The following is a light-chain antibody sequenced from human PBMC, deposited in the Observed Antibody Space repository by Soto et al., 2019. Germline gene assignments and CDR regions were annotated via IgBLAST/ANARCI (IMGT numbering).Light chain of an antibody. J-gene: IGKJ5*01. CDR1: QSVSSSY. Sequence: IGLPQSPGTLSLSPGERATLSCRASQSVSSSYLAWYQQKPGQAPRLLIYGASSRATGIPDRFSGSGSGTDFTLTISRLEPEDFAVYYCQQYGSAPTCGQGTR. CDR2: GAS. CDR3: QQYGSAPT. V-gene: IGKV3-20*01.